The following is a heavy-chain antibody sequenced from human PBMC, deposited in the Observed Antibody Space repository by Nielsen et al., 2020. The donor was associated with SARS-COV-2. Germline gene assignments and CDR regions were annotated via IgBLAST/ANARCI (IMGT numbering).Heavy chain of an antibody. D-gene: IGHD3-3*01. CDR1: GGSISSGDYY. CDR2: IYYSGST. V-gene: IGHV4-30-4*01. J-gene: IGHJ3*02. Sequence: SETLSLTCTVSGGSISSGDYYWSWIRQPPGKGLEWIGYIYYSGSTYYNPSLKSRVTISVDTSKNQFSLDLSSVTAADTAVYYCASGRDLGLGWSLRDVFDIWGQGTMVTVAS. CDR3: ASGRDLGLGWSLRDVFDI.